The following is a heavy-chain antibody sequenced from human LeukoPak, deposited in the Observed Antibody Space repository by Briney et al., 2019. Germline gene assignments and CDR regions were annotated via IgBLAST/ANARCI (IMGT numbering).Heavy chain of an antibody. Sequence: PSETLSLTCAVYGGSFSGYYWSWLRQPPGKGLEWIGEINHSGSTNYNPSLKSRVTISVDTSKNQFSLKLSSVTAADTAVYYCASGNYDFWSGYPLGLDYWGQGTLVTVSS. CDR2: INHSGST. CDR3: ASGNYDFWSGYPLGLDY. J-gene: IGHJ4*02. V-gene: IGHV4-34*01. CDR1: GGSFSGYY. D-gene: IGHD3-3*01.